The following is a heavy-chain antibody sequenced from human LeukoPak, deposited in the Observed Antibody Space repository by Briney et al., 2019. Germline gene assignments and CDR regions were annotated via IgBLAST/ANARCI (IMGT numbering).Heavy chain of an antibody. J-gene: IGHJ1*01. CDR2: ISAYNGNT. V-gene: IGHV1-18*01. CDR1: GYTFTSYG. Sequence: ASVKVSCKASGYTFTSYGISWVRQAPGQGLEWMGWISAYNGNTNYAQKFQGRVTMTRDTSTSTVYMELSSLRSEDTAVYYCARDYYDSSGYEYFQHWGQGTLVTVSS. D-gene: IGHD3-22*01. CDR3: ARDYYDSSGYEYFQH.